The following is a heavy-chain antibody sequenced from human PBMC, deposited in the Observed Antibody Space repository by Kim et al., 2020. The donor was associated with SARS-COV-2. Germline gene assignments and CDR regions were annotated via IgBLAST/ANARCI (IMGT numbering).Heavy chain of an antibody. CDR2: ISYDGSNK. D-gene: IGHD6-13*01. CDR1: GFTFSSYG. V-gene: IGHV3-30*18. J-gene: IGHJ4*02. CDR3: AKDLRHYRRGSSSPFDY. Sequence: GGSLRLSCAASGFTFSSYGMHWVHQAPGKGLEWVAVISYDGSNKYYADSVKGRFTISRDNSKNTLYLQMNSLRAEDTAVYYCAKDLRHYRRGSSSPFDYWGQGTLVTVSS.